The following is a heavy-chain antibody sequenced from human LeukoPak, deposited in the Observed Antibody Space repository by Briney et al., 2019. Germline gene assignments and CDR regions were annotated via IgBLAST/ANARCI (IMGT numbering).Heavy chain of an antibody. CDR2: IHHSGST. Sequence: ASETLSLTCTVSGYSISSGYYWGWIRQPPGKGLEWIGRIHHSGSTYYNPPLKSRVTISVDTSKNQFSLKLSSVTAADTAVYYCAREGGSSSGDYWGQGTLVTVSS. J-gene: IGHJ4*02. V-gene: IGHV4-38-2*02. CDR3: AREGGSSSGDY. CDR1: GYSISSGYY. D-gene: IGHD6-6*01.